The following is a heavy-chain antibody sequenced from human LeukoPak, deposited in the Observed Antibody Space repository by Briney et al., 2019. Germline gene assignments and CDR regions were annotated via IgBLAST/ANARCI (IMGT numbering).Heavy chain of an antibody. CDR3: AREGFRGSYSGHFQH. Sequence: PGGSLRLSCAASGFTFSSYSMNWVRQAPGKGLEWVSYISSSSSTIYYADSVKGRFTISRDNAKNSLYLQMNSLGAEDTAVYYCAREGFRGSYSGHFQHWGQGTLVTVSS. D-gene: IGHD1-26*01. J-gene: IGHJ1*01. CDR2: ISSSSSTI. CDR1: GFTFSSYS. V-gene: IGHV3-48*01.